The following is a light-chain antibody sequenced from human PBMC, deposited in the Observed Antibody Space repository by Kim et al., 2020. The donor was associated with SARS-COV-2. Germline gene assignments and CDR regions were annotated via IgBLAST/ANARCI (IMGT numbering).Light chain of an antibody. CDR2: LAS. CDR1: QSIGRW. CDR3: QQYASHPIT. V-gene: IGKV1-5*01. Sequence: VGDRVTSTCRANQSIGRWLAWDQQRPGRAPKFLFYLASTLQTGVPSKFSGSGSGTEFTLTISSLQPDDFATYYCQQYASHPITFGQGTRLEIK. J-gene: IGKJ5*01.